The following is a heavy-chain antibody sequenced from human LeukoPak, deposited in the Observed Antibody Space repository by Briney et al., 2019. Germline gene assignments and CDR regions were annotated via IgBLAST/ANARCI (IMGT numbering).Heavy chain of an antibody. Sequence: GGSLRLSCAASGFTFSSYDMHWVRQAVGKGLEWVAFIRYDGTNKYYADSVKGRFTISRDNSKNALYLQMNSLRVEDTAAYYCATVLSTIAAADSFWYFDLWGRGTLVTVSS. CDR3: ATVLSTIAAADSFWYFDL. D-gene: IGHD6-13*01. J-gene: IGHJ2*01. V-gene: IGHV3-30*02. CDR1: GFTFSSYD. CDR2: IRYDGTNK.